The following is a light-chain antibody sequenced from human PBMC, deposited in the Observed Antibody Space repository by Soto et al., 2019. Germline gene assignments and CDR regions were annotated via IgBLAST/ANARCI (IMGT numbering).Light chain of an antibody. Sequence: IVMTQSPATLSVSPGERATLSCRASQSVSNNLAWYQQKPGQAPRLLIYGASTRATAIPARFSGSGSGTEFTLTISSLQSGDLAVYYCQQYNTWPLTFGGGTKVEIK. CDR2: GAS. CDR1: QSVSNN. J-gene: IGKJ4*01. CDR3: QQYNTWPLT. V-gene: IGKV3-15*01.